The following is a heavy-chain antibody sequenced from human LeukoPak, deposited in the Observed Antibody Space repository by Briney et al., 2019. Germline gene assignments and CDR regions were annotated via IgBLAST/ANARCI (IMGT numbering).Heavy chain of an antibody. Sequence: GGSLRLSCAASGFTFSSYWMHWVRQAPGKGLVWVSRINSDGSSTSYADSVKGRFTISRDNAKNTLYLQMNSLRAEDTAVYYCAREYCSSTSCYFYYYYGMDVWGQGTTVTVSS. CDR1: GFTFSSYW. CDR2: INSDGSST. J-gene: IGHJ6*02. CDR3: AREYCSSTSCYFYYYYGMDV. D-gene: IGHD2-2*01. V-gene: IGHV3-74*01.